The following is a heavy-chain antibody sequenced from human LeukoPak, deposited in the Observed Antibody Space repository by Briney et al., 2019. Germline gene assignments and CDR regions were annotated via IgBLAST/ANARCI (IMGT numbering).Heavy chain of an antibody. J-gene: IGHJ3*02. CDR3: ARDLVTVTKGFDI. D-gene: IGHD4-17*01. Sequence: SETLSLTCSVSGGSISSYYWSWIRQPPGKGLEWIGYISPTGGTNYNPSLTCRVTESVDTSKNLFSLKLDPVTAADTAVYYCARDLVTVTKGFDIWGLGTMVSVSS. CDR2: ISPTGGT. CDR1: GGSISSYY. V-gene: IGHV4-4*09.